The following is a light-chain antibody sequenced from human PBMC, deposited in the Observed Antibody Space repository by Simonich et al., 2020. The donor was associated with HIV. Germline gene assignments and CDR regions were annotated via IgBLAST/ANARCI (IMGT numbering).Light chain of an antibody. Sequence: EIVMTQSPATLSVSPGERATLSCRASQSVSSDLAWYHQEPGQAPRLLIYGASTRATGIPARFSGSGSGTEFTLTISSLQSEDFAVYYCQQRSNWPLTFGGGTKVEIK. CDR1: QSVSSD. CDR2: GAS. V-gene: IGKV3-15*01. J-gene: IGKJ4*01. CDR3: QQRSNWPLT.